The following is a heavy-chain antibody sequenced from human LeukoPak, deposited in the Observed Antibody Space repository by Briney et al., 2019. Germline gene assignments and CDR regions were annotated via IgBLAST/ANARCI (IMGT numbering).Heavy chain of an antibody. J-gene: IGHJ6*02. CDR1: GFTFSSYW. D-gene: IGHD3-10*02. Sequence: GGSLRLSCAASGFTFSSYWMHWVRQAPGKGLVWVSRINSDGSSTSYADSVKGRFTISRDNPKNTLYLQMNSLRAEDTAVYYCARDDVDYYYGMDVWGQGTTVTVSS. CDR2: INSDGSST. V-gene: IGHV3-74*01. CDR3: ARDDVDYYYGMDV.